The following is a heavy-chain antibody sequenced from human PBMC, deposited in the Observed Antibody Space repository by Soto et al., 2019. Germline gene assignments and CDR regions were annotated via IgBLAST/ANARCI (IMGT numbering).Heavy chain of an antibody. Sequence: QVQLVESGGGVVQPGRSLRLSCAASGFTFSSYGMHWVRQAPGKGLEWVAVISYDGSNKYYADSVKGRFTISRDNSKNTLYLQMNSLRAEDTAVYYCVKVVGIYSNHYYMDVWGKGTTVTVSS. J-gene: IGHJ6*03. V-gene: IGHV3-30*18. CDR1: GFTFSSYG. D-gene: IGHD4-4*01. CDR2: ISYDGSNK. CDR3: VKVVGIYSNHYYMDV.